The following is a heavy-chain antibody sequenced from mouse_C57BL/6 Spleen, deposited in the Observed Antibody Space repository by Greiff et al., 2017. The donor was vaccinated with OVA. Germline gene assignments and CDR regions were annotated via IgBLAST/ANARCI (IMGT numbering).Heavy chain of an antibody. CDR1: GYSITSGYY. CDR2: ISYDGSN. D-gene: IGHD4-1*01. J-gene: IGHJ1*03. CDR3: ARDGRYFDV. V-gene: IGHV3-6*01. Sequence: EVQVVESGPGLVKPSQSLSLTCSVTGYSITSGYYWNWIRQFPGNKLEWMGYISYDGSNNYNPSLKNRISITRDTSKNQFFLKLNSVTTEDTATYYCARDGRYFDVWGTGTTVTVSS.